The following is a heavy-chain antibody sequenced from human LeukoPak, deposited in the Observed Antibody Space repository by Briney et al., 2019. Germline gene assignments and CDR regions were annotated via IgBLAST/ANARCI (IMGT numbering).Heavy chain of an antibody. CDR1: GFTFSSYA. CDR3: AKDRDTSIGWGPGHHNGMDV. J-gene: IGHJ6*02. CDR2: ISYGGSNK. D-gene: IGHD5-24*01. V-gene: IGHV3-30*04. Sequence: GGSLRLSCAASGFTFSSYAMHWVRQAPGKGLEWVAVISYGGSNKYYADSVKGRFTISRDNSKNTLYLQMNSLRAEDTAVYYCAKDRDTSIGWGPGHHNGMDVWGQGTTVTVSS.